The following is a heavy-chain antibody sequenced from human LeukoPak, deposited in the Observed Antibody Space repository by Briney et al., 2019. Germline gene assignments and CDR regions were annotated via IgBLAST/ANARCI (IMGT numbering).Heavy chain of an antibody. CDR1: GFTFSSYE. Sequence: PGRSLRLSCAASGFTFSSYEMNWVRQAPGKGLEWVSYISSSGSTIYYADSVKGRFTISRDNAKNSLYLQMNSLRAEDTAVYYCARARSWSSFDYWGRGTLVTVSS. V-gene: IGHV3-48*03. CDR3: ARARSWSSFDY. CDR2: ISSSGSTI. J-gene: IGHJ4*02. D-gene: IGHD6-13*01.